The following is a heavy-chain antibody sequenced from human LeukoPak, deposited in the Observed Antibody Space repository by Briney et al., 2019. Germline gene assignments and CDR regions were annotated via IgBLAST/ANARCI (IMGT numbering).Heavy chain of an antibody. Sequence: SETLSLTCTVSGASISSYYWSWIRQPPGKGLEWIGYISYSGSTNYNPSLKSRVTISVDTSKNQFSLKLSSVTAADTAVYYCARGPLGSSSDYWGQGTLVTVSS. CDR1: GASISSYY. D-gene: IGHD6-6*01. V-gene: IGHV4-59*01. CDR2: ISYSGST. CDR3: ARGPLGSSSDY. J-gene: IGHJ4*02.